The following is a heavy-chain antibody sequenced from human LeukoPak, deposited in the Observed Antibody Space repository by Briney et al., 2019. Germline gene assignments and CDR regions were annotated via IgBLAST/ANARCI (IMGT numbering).Heavy chain of an antibody. CDR1: GGSISSSSYY. J-gene: IGHJ4*02. D-gene: IGHD5-18*01. CDR3: ARVSGYSYGHFDY. CDR2: IYYSGST. V-gene: IGHV4-39*07. Sequence: SETLSLTCTVSGGSISSSSYYWGWIRQPPGKGLEWIGSIYYSGSTYYNPSLKSRVTISVDTSKNQFSLKLSSVTAADTAVYYCARVSGYSYGHFDYWGQGTLVTVSS.